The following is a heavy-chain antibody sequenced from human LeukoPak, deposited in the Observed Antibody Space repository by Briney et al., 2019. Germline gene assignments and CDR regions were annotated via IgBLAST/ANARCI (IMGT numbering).Heavy chain of an antibody. V-gene: IGHV3-21*01. Sequence: PGGSLRLSCAASGFTFSSYSMNWVRQAPGKGLEWISSISSSSSYIYYADSVKGRFTISRDNAKNSLYLQMNSLRAEDTAVYYCAREGANDAFDIWGQGTMVTVSS. CDR2: ISSSSSYI. CDR3: AREGANDAFDI. CDR1: GFTFSSYS. J-gene: IGHJ3*02. D-gene: IGHD1-26*01.